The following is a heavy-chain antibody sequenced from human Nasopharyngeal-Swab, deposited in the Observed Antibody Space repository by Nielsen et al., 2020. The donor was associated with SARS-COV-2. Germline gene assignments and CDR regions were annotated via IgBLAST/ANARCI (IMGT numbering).Heavy chain of an antibody. CDR2: IGRYGTDL. J-gene: IGHJ6*02. V-gene: IGHV3-21*01. CDR3: ARGTVFGVANGMDV. Sequence: GESLKISCAASGFTFRDYSMNWVRQAPGKRLEWVSSIGRYGTDLFHADSVKGRFSVFRDAANKSIYLQMRSLRAEDTAVYYCARGTVFGVANGMDVWGQGTTVTVSS. CDR1: GFTFRDYS. D-gene: IGHD3-3*01.